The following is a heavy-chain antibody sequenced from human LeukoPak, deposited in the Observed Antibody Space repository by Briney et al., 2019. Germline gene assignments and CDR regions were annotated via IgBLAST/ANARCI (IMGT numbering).Heavy chain of an antibody. CDR1: GYTFTSYD. D-gene: IGHD6-19*01. CDR3: ATTPTSIAVAGSEGDAFDI. V-gene: IGHV1-8*01. J-gene: IGHJ3*02. Sequence: ASVKVSCKASGYTFTSYDINWVRQATGQGLEWMGWMNPNRGNTGYAQKFQGRVTMTRNTSISTAYMELSSLRSEDTAVYYCATTPTSIAVAGSEGDAFDIWGQGTMVTVSS. CDR2: MNPNRGNT.